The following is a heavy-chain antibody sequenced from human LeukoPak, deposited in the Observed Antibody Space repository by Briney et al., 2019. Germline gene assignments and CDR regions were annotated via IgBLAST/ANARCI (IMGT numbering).Heavy chain of an antibody. CDR3: AKDMWRFGELDYDY. V-gene: IGHV3-43*02. J-gene: IGHJ4*02. Sequence: PGGCLRLSCASSGFTFDDYAMHWVRPAPGKGVEWVSLICGDGGSTYYADSVKGRFTISRDNSKNSLYLQMNSLRNEDTALYYCAKDMWRFGELDYDYWGQGTLVTVSS. D-gene: IGHD3-10*01. CDR1: GFTFDDYA. CDR2: ICGDGGST.